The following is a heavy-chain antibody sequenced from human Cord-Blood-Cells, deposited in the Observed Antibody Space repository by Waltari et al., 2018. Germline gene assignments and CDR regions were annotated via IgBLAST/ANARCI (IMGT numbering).Heavy chain of an antibody. CDR2: IWYDGSNK. V-gene: IGHV3-33*01. CDR1: GFTFSSYG. J-gene: IGHJ4*02. D-gene: IGHD3-16*02. CDR3: ARREGVWGSYRYGGVDY. Sequence: QVQLVESGGGVVQPGRSLRLSCAASGFTFSSYGMHWVRQAPGKGLAWVAVIWYDGSNKYYADSVKGRFTISRDNSKNTLYLQMNSLRAEDTAVYYCARREGVWGSYRYGGVDYWGQGTLVTVSS.